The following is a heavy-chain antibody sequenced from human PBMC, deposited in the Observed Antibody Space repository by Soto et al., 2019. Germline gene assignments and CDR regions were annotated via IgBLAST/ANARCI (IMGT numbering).Heavy chain of an antibody. CDR1: GAPITSGDYS. D-gene: IGHD2-2*01. CDR2: IFHGGST. Sequence: SETLSLTCAISGAPITSGDYSWNWIRQPPGKGLEWIGYIFHGGSTYYNPSLRSRVTISVDRSRTQFSLKMSSVTAADTAVYYCARGRVVVPAAVMFNCLDPWGQGALVTVSS. J-gene: IGHJ5*02. CDR3: ARGRVVVPAAVMFNCLDP. V-gene: IGHV4-30-2*01.